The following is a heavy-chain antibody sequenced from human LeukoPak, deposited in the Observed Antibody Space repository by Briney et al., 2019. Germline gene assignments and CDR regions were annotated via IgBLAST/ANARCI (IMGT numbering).Heavy chain of an antibody. D-gene: IGHD5-18*01. CDR1: GGTFSSYA. V-gene: IGHV1-69*13. CDR2: IIPIFGTA. CDR3: ARAYRGADTAIGY. J-gene: IGHJ4*02. Sequence: GASVKVSCKASGGTFSSYAISWVRQAPGQGLEWMGGIIPIFGTANYAQKFQGRVTITADESTSTAYMELSSLRSEDTAVYYCARAYRGADTAIGYWGQGTLVTVSS.